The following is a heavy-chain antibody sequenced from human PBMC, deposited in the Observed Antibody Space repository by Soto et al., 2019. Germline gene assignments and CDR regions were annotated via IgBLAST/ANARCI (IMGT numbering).Heavy chain of an antibody. CDR3: AKGIKRGYSYGPGGMDV. J-gene: IGHJ6*02. Sequence: SVKVSCKASGGTFSSYAISWVRQAPGQGLEWMGGIIHIFGTANYAQKFQGRVTITADESTSTAYMELSSLRSEDTAVYYCAKGIKRGYSYGPGGMDVWGQGTTVTVSS. CDR1: GGTFSSYA. CDR2: IIHIFGTA. V-gene: IGHV1-69*13. D-gene: IGHD5-18*01.